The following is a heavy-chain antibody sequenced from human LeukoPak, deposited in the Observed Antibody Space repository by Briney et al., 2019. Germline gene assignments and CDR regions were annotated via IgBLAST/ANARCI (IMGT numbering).Heavy chain of an antibody. V-gene: IGHV4-34*01. CDR2: INHSGST. CDR1: GGFISSYY. Sequence: SETLSLTCTVSGGFISSYYWSWIRQPPGKGLEWIGEINHSGSTNYNPSLESRVTISVDTSKNQFSLKLSSVTAADTAVYYCARRRMVVAARPAWFDPWGQGTLVTVSS. J-gene: IGHJ5*02. CDR3: ARRRMVVAARPAWFDP. D-gene: IGHD2-15*01.